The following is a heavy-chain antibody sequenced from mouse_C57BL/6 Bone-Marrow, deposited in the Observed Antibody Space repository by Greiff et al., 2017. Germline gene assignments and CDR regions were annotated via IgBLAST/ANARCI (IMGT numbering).Heavy chain of an antibody. V-gene: IGHV1-15*01. CDR2: IDPETGGT. CDR3: TSDGYYDCAMDY. CDR1: GYTFTDYE. J-gene: IGHJ4*01. Sequence: QVQLQQSGAELVRPGASVTLSCKASGYTFTDYEMHWVKQTPVHGLEWIGAIDPETGGTAYNQKFKGKAILTVDKSSSTAYMELRSLTSEDSAVYYCTSDGYYDCAMDYWGQGTSVTVSS. D-gene: IGHD2-3*01.